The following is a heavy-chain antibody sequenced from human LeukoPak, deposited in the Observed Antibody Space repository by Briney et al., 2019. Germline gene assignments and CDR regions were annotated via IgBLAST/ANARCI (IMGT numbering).Heavy chain of an antibody. CDR2: MYSSGST. CDR1: GGSISSYY. Sequence: PSETLSLTCTVSGGSISSYYWSWIRQPAGKALEWLGRMYSSGSTSYNSSLKSRITMSIDTSKNQFSLNLSSVNAADTAVYYCVREDAATGAFDNWGQGTMVTVS. CDR3: VREDAATGAFDN. J-gene: IGHJ3*02. V-gene: IGHV4-4*07.